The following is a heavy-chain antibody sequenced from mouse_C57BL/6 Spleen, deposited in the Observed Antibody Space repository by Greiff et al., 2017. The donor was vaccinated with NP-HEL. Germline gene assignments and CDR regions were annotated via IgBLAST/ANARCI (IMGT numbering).Heavy chain of an antibody. V-gene: IGHV5-4*01. Sequence: EVQLVESGGGLVKPGGSLKLSCAASGFTFSSYAMSWVRQTPEKRLEWVATISDGGSYTYYPDNVKGRFTISRDNAKNNLYLQMSHLKSEDTAMYYCARSYDCDYWGQGTTLTVSS. CDR3: ARSYDCDY. CDR2: ISDGGSYT. CDR1: GFTFSSYA. J-gene: IGHJ2*01. D-gene: IGHD2-4*01.